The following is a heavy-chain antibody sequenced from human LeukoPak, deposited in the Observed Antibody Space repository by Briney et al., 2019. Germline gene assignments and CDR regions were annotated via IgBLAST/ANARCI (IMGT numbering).Heavy chain of an antibody. CDR2: IIPIFGTA. CDR3: AKAPDSSGYYTYYYSGMDV. Sequence: SVKVPCKASGGTFSSYAISWVRQAPGQGLEWMGGIIPIFGTANYAQKFQGRVTITADESTSTAYMELSSLRSEDTAVYYCAKAPDSSGYYTYYYSGMDVWGQGPTVTVSS. CDR1: GGTFSSYA. J-gene: IGHJ6*02. V-gene: IGHV1-69*01. D-gene: IGHD3-22*01.